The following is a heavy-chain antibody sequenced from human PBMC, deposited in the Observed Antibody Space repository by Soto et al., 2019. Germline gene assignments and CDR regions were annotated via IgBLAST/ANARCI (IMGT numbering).Heavy chain of an antibody. CDR3: AREGYGSAHGMDV. D-gene: IGHD3-10*01. CDR1: GGSISSGGYY. J-gene: IGHJ6*02. Sequence: TLSLTCTVSGGSISSGGYYWSWIRQHPGKGLEWIGYIYYSGSTYYNPSLKSRVTISVDTSKNQFSLKLSSVTAADTAVYYCAREGYGSAHGMDVWGQGTTVTVSS. V-gene: IGHV4-31*03. CDR2: IYYSGST.